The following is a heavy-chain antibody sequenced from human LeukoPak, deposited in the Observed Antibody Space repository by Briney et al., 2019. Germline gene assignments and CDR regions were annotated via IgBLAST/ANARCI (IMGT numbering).Heavy chain of an antibody. V-gene: IGHV3-21*01. CDR3: ASQFTESNGWYFDY. J-gene: IGHJ4*02. CDR2: ISTSSNYR. CDR1: GFTFSSYN. D-gene: IGHD6-19*01. Sequence: AGGSLRLSCAASGFTFSSYNMNWVRQAPGKGLEWVSSISTSSNYRYYADSVKGRFTISRDNAKNSLYLQMNSLRAEDTAVYYCASQFTESNGWYFDYWGQGTQVTVSS.